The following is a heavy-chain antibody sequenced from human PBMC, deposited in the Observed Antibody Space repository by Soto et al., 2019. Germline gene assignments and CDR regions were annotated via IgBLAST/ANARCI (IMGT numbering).Heavy chain of an antibody. CDR3: ASDLGRLVAPADTDH. CDR1: GFTFSSHA. CDR2: VDGSGYDT. Sequence: GSLRLSCAASGFTFSSHAMGWLRQAPGTGPEWVAFVDGSGYDTSYADSEKGRFTISRDNSENTLYLQMNNLRAEDTAVYYCASDLGRLVAPADTDHWGQGTLVTVSS. V-gene: IGHV3-23*01. D-gene: IGHD6-13*01. J-gene: IGHJ5*02.